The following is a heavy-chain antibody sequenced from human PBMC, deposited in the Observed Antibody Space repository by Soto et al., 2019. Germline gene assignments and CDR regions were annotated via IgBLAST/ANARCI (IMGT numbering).Heavy chain of an antibody. CDR2: INPKFGDT. D-gene: IGHD3-10*01. CDR1: GYTFPTYY. V-gene: IGHV1-2*02. Sequence: QGQLVQSGAGRKEPGDPVRVSSEASGYTFPTYYLHWVGQPPGQGLEWMGWINPKFGDTTYAQDFQGRVSMTRDMSISTVYMELSRLTSDDTAIYYCARNMDYYYGPGSGNGHGFWGQGTTVTVFS. CDR3: ARNMDYYYGPGSGNGHGF. J-gene: IGHJ6*02.